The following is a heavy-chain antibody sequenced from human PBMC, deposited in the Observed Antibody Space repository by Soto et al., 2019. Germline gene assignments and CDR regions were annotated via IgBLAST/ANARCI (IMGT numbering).Heavy chain of an antibody. CDR3: ATQEVGGSYVYTFDP. D-gene: IGHD1-26*01. J-gene: IGHJ5*02. CDR2: IYYSGST. Sequence: QLQLQESGPGLVKPSETLSLTCTVSGGSISSSNYYWGWIRQPPGKGLEWIGSIYYSGSTYYNQSLKSGVTIPVDTSKNQFSLKLSSVTAADTAVYYCATQEVGGSYVYTFDPWGQGTLVTVSS. CDR1: GGSISSSNYY. V-gene: IGHV4-39*01.